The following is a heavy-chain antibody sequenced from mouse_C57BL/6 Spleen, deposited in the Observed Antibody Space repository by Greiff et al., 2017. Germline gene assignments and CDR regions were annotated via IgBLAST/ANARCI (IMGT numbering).Heavy chain of an antibody. D-gene: IGHD2-5*01. CDR2: ISSGGSYT. CDR3: ARHPLYYSNSYWYFDV. J-gene: IGHJ1*03. V-gene: IGHV5-6*01. CDR1: GFTFSSYG. Sequence: EVKLVESGGDLVKPGGSLKLSCAASGFTFSSYGMSWVRQTPDKRLEWVATISSGGSYTYYPDSVKGRFTISRDNAKNTLYLQMSSLKSEDTAMYYCARHPLYYSNSYWYFDVWGTGTTVTVSS.